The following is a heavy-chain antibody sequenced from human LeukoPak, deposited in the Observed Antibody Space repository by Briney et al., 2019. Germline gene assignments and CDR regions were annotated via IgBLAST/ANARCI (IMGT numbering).Heavy chain of an antibody. V-gene: IGHV1-69*05. Sequence: GASVKVSCKASGGTFSSYAISWVRQAPGQGLEWMGGIIPIFGTANYAQKFQGRVTMTRDMSTSTVYMELSSLRSEDTAVYYCARELGGYEFDPWGQGTLVTVSS. CDR3: ARELGGYEFDP. J-gene: IGHJ5*02. D-gene: IGHD5-12*01. CDR2: IIPIFGTA. CDR1: GGTFSSYA.